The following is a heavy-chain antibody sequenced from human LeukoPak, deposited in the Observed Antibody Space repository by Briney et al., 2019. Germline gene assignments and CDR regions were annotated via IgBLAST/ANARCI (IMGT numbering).Heavy chain of an antibody. V-gene: IGHV3-21*01. CDR2: ISSSSSYI. D-gene: IGHD6-19*01. CDR3: ARSSGTHSSGWTFDY. CDR1: GFTFSSYG. J-gene: IGHJ4*02. Sequence: GGSLRLSCAASGFTFSSYGMNWVRQAPGKGLEWVSSISSSSSYIYYADSVKGRFTISRDNAKNSLYLQMNSLRAEDTAVYYCARSSGTHSSGWTFDYWGQGTLVTVSS.